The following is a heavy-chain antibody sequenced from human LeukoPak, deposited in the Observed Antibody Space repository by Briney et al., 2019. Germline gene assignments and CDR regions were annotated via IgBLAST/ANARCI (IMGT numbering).Heavy chain of an antibody. CDR3: ARAKGDASGRNPFDY. D-gene: IGHD3-16*01. V-gene: IGHV1-69*04. CDR1: GGTFSSYA. CDR2: IIPILGIA. Sequence: SVKVSCKASGGTFSSYAISWVRQAPGQGLEWMGRIIPILGIANYAQKFQGRVTITADKSTSTAHMELSSLRSEDTAVYYCARAKGDASGRNPFDYWGQGTLVTVSS. J-gene: IGHJ4*02.